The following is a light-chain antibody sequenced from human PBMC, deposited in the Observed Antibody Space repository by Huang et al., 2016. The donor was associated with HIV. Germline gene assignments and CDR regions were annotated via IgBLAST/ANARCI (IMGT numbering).Light chain of an antibody. CDR1: QSLLHSNGYNY. V-gene: IGKV2-28*01. Sequence: DIVMTQSPLSLPVTPGESASISCRSSQSLLHSNGYNYLDWYLQKPGQSPQLLIYLGSHLAAGVPDRFSGSGSGTDFTLKISRVEAEDVGVYYCMQALQTPLTFGGGTKVEIK. J-gene: IGKJ4*01. CDR3: MQALQTPLT. CDR2: LGS.